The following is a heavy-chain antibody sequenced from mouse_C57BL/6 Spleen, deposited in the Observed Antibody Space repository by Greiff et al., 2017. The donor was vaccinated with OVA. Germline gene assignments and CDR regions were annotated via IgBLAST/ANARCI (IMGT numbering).Heavy chain of an antibody. CDR3: ARLKGAVVATPYYFDY. J-gene: IGHJ2*01. V-gene: IGHV1-64*01. Sequence: QVQLQQPGAELVKPGASVKLSCKASGYTFTSYWMHWVKQRPGQGLERIGMIHPNSGSTNYNEKFKSKATLTVDKSSSTAYMQLSSLTSEDSAVYYCARLKGAVVATPYYFDYWGQGTTLTVSS. CDR2: IHPNSGST. D-gene: IGHD1-1*01. CDR1: GYTFTSYW.